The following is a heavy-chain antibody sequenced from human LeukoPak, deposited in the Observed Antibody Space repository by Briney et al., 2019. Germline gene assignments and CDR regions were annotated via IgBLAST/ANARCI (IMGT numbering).Heavy chain of an antibody. J-gene: IGHJ6*02. Sequence: PGGSLRLSCAASGFTFSSYEMNWVRQAPGKGLEWVSKINVDVSVTHYTQSVKGRFTISRDNAQNSLFLQMNSLRAEDTALYYCARRVPLYGMDVWGQGTTVTVSS. D-gene: IGHD4/OR15-4a*01. CDR1: GFTFSSYE. V-gene: IGHV3-48*03. CDR3: ARRVPLYGMDV. CDR2: INVDVSVT.